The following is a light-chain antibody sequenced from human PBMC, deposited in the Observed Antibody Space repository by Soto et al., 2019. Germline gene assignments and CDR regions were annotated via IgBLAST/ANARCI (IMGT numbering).Light chain of an antibody. CDR3: QQRANWPLLI. V-gene: IGKV3-11*01. J-gene: IGKJ4*01. CDR1: FTVDSH. Sequence: EIVLTQSPATLSLYPGDRAILSWRASFTVDSHLAWYQQKLGQAPRLLIYAASNRVTGVPARFSGSGSGADFTLTISGLEPEDSAVYYCQQRANWPLLIFGGGTKVLIK. CDR2: AAS.